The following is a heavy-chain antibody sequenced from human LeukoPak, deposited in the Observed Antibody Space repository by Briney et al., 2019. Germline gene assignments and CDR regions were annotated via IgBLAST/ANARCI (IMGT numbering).Heavy chain of an antibody. Sequence: AESLTLSCPVSGLTLSSHVLSWVRQAPGKGLEWISHISDIGDATYYADSVKGRFTISRDNSKNTVYLQMNSLRAEDTAVYYCTLYSYWGEGTLVTVSS. J-gene: IGHJ4*02. D-gene: IGHD2-21*01. V-gene: IGHV3-23*01. CDR1: GLTLSSHV. CDR3: TLYSY. CDR2: ISDIGDAT.